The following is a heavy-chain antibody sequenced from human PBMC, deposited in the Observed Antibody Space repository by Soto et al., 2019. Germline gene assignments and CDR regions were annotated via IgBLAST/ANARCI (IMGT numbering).Heavy chain of an antibody. CDR2: IIPIFGTA. CDR1: GYTFTSYG. D-gene: IGHD2-8*01. J-gene: IGHJ4*02. V-gene: IGHV1-69*13. CDR3: ARDQGYCTNGVCRTFDY. Sequence: GASVKVSCKASGYTFTSYGVSWVRQAPGQGLEWMGGIIPIFGTANYAQKFQGRVTITADESTSTAYMELSSLRSEDTAVYYCARDQGYCTNGVCRTFDYWGQGTLVTVSS.